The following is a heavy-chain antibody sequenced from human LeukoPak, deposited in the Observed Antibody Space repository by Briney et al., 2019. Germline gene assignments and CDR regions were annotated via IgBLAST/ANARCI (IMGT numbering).Heavy chain of an antibody. D-gene: IGHD3-10*02. CDR2: ISTSGSTT. J-gene: IGHJ4*02. Sequence: GGSLRLSCAASGFTFSHYEINWVRQAPGKGLEWVSCISTSGSTTYYADSVKGRFTISRGNAKNSLFLQMNTLTVEDTAVYYCARGALHVFDYWGQGSPVTVSS. CDR3: ARGALHVFDY. CDR1: GFTFSHYE. V-gene: IGHV3-48*03.